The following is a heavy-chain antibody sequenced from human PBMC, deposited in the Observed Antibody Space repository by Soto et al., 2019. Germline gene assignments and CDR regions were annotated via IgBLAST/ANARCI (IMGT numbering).Heavy chain of an antibody. J-gene: IGHJ4*02. V-gene: IGHV4-4*02. CDR1: GGSISSSNW. Sequence: QVQLQESGPGLVKPSGTLSLTCAVSGGSISSSNWWSWVRQPPGKGLEWIGEIYHSGSTNCNPSLQSRVTISVDKSKNQFSLKLSSVTAADTAVYYCAGYSYGLYYFDYWGQGTLVTVSS. CDR3: AGYSYGLYYFDY. CDR2: IYHSGST. D-gene: IGHD5-18*01.